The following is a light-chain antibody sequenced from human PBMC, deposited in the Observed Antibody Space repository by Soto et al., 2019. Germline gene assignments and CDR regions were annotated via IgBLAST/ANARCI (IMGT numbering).Light chain of an antibody. CDR1: QSVNSN. CDR2: DAS. Sequence: EIVLTQSPARLSLSPGERATLSCRASQSVNSNLAWYQHKPGQAPRLLLYDASNRATGSPARLSGSGSGTDFTLTVSSVEPEDFAVYYCQHGSDWPPFTFGQGTRLE. CDR3: QHGSDWPPFT. V-gene: IGKV3-11*01. J-gene: IGKJ5*01.